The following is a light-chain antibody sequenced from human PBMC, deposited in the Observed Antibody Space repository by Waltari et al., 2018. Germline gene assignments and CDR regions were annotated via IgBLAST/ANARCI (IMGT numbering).Light chain of an antibody. J-gene: IGKJ2*01. V-gene: IGKV3-20*01. Sequence: EIVLTQSPGTLSLSPGERATLSCRASQSVSSSYLAWYQQKPGQAPRLFIYGASSRATGIPDRFSGSGSGTDFTLTISRLEPEDFAVYFCQYYGGSPYTFGQGTNLEIK. CDR1: QSVSSSY. CDR3: QYYGGSPYT. CDR2: GAS.